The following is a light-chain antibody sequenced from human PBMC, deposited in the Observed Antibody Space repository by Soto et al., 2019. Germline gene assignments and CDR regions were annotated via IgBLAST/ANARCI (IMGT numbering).Light chain of an antibody. Sequence: DIQMTQSPSSLSASVGDRVTITCRASQKRSRYLSWYQLRPGKAPKLLIYAASSLQSGVPSRFSGSGFGTDFSLTISSLQPEDFATYYCQQTYSTPWTFGQGTNMDIK. CDR2: AAS. CDR1: QKRSRY. J-gene: IGKJ1*01. V-gene: IGKV1-39*01. CDR3: QQTYSTPWT.